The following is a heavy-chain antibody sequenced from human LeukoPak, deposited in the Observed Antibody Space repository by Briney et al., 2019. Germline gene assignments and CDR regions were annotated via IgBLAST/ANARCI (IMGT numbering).Heavy chain of an antibody. D-gene: IGHD5-24*01. CDR3: ARNLRRDGYNYVGGHYYYYYMDV. Sequence: SETLSLTCTVSGGSISSGSYYWSWIRQPAGKGLEWIGRIYTSGSTNYNPSLKSRVTISVDTSKNQFSLKLSSVTAADTAVYYCARNLRRDGYNYVGGHYYYYYMDVWGKGTTVTVSS. V-gene: IGHV4-61*02. CDR2: IYTSGST. CDR1: GGSISSGSYY. J-gene: IGHJ6*03.